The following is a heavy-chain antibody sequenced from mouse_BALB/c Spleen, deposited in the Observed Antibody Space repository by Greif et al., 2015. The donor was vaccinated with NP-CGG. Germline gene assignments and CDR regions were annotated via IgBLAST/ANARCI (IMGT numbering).Heavy chain of an antibody. CDR1: GFTFSSYG. V-gene: IGHV5-6-3*01. Sequence: EVMLVESGGGLVQPGGSLKLSCAASGFTFSSYGMSWVRPTPDKRLELVATINSNGGSTYYPDSVKGRFTISRDNAKNTLNLQMSSLKSEDTAMYYCARVGNYFDYWGQGTTLTVSS. D-gene: IGHD1-1*02. CDR2: INSNGGST. CDR3: ARVGNYFDY. J-gene: IGHJ2*01.